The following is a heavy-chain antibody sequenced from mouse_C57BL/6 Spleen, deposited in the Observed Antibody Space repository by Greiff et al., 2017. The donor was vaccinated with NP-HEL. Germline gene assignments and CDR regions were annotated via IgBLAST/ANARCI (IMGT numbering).Heavy chain of an antibody. CDR2: ISGGGGNT. V-gene: IGHV5-9*01. J-gene: IGHJ2*01. CDR3: ARHEIYYGSSYYFDY. Sequence: EVKLVESGGGLVKPGGSLKLSCAASGFTFSSYTMSWVRQTPEKRLEWVATISGGGGNTYYPDSVKGRFTISRDNAKNTLYLQMSSLRSEDTALYYCARHEIYYGSSYYFDYWGQGTTLTVSS. CDR1: GFTFSSYT. D-gene: IGHD1-1*01.